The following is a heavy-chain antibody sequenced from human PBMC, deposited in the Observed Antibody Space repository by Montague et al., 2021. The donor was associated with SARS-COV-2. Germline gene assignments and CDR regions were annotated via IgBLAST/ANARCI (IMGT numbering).Heavy chain of an antibody. CDR2: IYHSCST. Sequence: SETLSLTCAVYAGSFSGYSWSWIRQPPGKGQEWIGNIYHSCSTYYSPSLKSRVTVSVDTSKNQFSLRLSSVTAADTAVYYCARWYYGSGSYPHWGQGTLVTVSS. V-gene: IGHV4-34*01. D-gene: IGHD3-10*01. CDR1: AGSFSGYS. J-gene: IGHJ4*02. CDR3: ARWYYGSGSYPH.